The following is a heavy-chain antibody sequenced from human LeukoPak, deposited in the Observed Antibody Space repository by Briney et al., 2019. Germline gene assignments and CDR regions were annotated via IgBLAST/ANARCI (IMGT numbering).Heavy chain of an antibody. V-gene: IGHV1-69*05. Sequence: ASVNVSCKASGGTFSSYAISWVRQAPGQGLEWMGGIIPIFGTANYAQKFQGRVTITTDESTSTAYMELSSLRSEDTAVYYCARVGSIAARYYFDYWGQGTLVTVSS. D-gene: IGHD6-6*01. J-gene: IGHJ4*02. CDR1: GGTFSSYA. CDR3: ARVGSIAARYYFDY. CDR2: IIPIFGTA.